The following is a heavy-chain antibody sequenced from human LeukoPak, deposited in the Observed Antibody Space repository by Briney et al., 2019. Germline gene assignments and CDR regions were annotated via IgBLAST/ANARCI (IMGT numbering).Heavy chain of an antibody. J-gene: IGHJ4*02. CDR2: IYHSGST. Sequence: SQTLSLTCAVSGGSISSGGYSWSWIRQPPGTGLEWIGYIYHSGSTYYNPSLKSRVTISVDRSKNQFSLKLSSVTAADTAVYYCASQYGGIDYWGQGTLVTVSS. CDR3: ASQYGGIDY. D-gene: IGHD4-23*01. V-gene: IGHV4-30-2*01. CDR1: GGSISSGGYS.